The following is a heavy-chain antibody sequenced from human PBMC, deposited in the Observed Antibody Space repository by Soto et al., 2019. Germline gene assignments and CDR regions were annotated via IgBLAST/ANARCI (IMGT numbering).Heavy chain of an antibody. V-gene: IGHV3-74*01. J-gene: IGHJ5*02. CDR1: GFTFSNYW. Sequence: EVQLVESGGGLVQPGGSLRLSCDASGFTFSNYWMHWVRQAPGKGLVWVSRVSGDGSSTSYADSVKGRFTISRDNAKKTLYLQVNSLRAEDTALYYCARGRGTFFNWFDPWGQGTLVTVSS. D-gene: IGHD3-16*01. CDR3: ARGRGTFFNWFDP. CDR2: VSGDGSST.